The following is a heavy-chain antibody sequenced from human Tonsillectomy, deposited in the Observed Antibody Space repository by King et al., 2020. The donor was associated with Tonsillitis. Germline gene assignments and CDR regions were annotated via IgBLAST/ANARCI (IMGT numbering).Heavy chain of an antibody. CDR2: VFYSGST. CDR3: ARRNRGGYYYVDV. D-gene: IGHD3-10*01. CDR1: GGSISSSSYY. Sequence: QLQESGPGLVKPSETLSLTCTVSGGSISSSSYYWGWIRQPPGKGLGWIGNVFYSGSTYYNPSLKSRVTISVDTSKNQFSLKLSSVSAADTAVYYCARRNRGGYYYVDVWGHGTTVTVSS. V-gene: IGHV4-39*01. J-gene: IGHJ6*03.